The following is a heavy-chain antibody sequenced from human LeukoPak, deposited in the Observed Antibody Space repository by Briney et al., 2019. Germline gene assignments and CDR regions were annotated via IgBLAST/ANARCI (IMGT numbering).Heavy chain of an antibody. CDR3: ARVEWRGYFDY. D-gene: IGHD3-3*01. V-gene: IGHV1-46*01. J-gene: IGHJ4*02. CDR2: INPSGGST. Sequence: ASVKVSCKASGYTFTSYYMHWVRQAPGQGLEWMGIINPSGGSTSYAQKFQGRVTMTRDTSTSTVYMELSSLRAEDTAVYYCARVEWRGYFDYWGQGTLVTVSS. CDR1: GYTFTSYY.